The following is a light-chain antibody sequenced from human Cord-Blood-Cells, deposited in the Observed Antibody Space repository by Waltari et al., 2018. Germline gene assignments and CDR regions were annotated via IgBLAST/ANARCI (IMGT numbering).Light chain of an antibody. CDR2: DVS. J-gene: IGLJ3*02. V-gene: IGLV2-14*01. CDR1: SSDVGGYNY. CDR3: SSYTSSSTWV. Sequence: QSALTQPASVSGSPGQSITISCTGTSSDVGGYNYVSWYQQPPGKAPKLMIYDVSKRPSGVSNRFSGSKSGNTVSLTISGLQAEDEADYYCSSYTSSSTWVFGGGTKLTVL.